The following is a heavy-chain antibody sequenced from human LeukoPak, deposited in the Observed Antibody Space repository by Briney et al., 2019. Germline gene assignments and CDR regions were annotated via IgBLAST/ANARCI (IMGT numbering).Heavy chain of an antibody. V-gene: IGHV3-33*01. CDR2: IWYDASNK. CDR1: GFTFSSYG. Sequence: PGGSLRLSCAASGFTFSSYGMHWVRQAPGKGLEWVAVIWYDASNKNYADSVRGRFTISRDNSKNTLYLQMNSLTTEDTAVHFCARGVDGGDYSYYYMDVWGKGTTVTVSS. CDR3: ARGVDGGDYSYYYMDV. D-gene: IGHD5/OR15-5a*01. J-gene: IGHJ6*03.